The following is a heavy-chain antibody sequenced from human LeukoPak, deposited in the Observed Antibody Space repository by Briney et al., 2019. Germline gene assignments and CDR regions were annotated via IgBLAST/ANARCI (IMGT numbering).Heavy chain of an antibody. V-gene: IGHV3-7*03. CDR1: GGSVSSGSYY. CDR2: IKQDGSEK. CDR3: ARGQFRGYSYGQTDY. Sequence: PSETLSLTCTVSGGSVSSGSYYWSWVRQAPGTGLEWVANIKQDGSEKYYVDSVKGRFTISRDNAKNSLYLQMNSLRAEDTAVYYCARGQFRGYSYGQTDYWGQGTLVTVSS. D-gene: IGHD5-18*01. J-gene: IGHJ4*02.